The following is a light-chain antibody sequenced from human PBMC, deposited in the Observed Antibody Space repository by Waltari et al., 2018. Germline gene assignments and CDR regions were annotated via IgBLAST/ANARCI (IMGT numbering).Light chain of an antibody. V-gene: IGLV2-14*03. Sequence: QSALTQPASVSGSPGQSITISCTGTSSDVGGYHYVSWYQQHPGQAHKLMIYDVSNRPSGVSNRCSCSKSANTASLTISGLQAEDEADYYCSSYTSSSTLVFGGGTKLTVL. J-gene: IGLJ2*01. CDR3: SSYTSSSTLV. CDR2: DVS. CDR1: SSDVGGYHY.